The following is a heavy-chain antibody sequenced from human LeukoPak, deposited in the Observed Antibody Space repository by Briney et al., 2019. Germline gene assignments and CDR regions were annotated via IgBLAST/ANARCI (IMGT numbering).Heavy chain of an antibody. Sequence: PGGSLRLSCAASGFTFSSYGMHWVRQAPGKGLEWVAVIWYDGSNKYYADSVKGRFTISRDNSKNTLYLQTNSLRAEDTAIYYCAKDIAQGYTYGSIEQDYWGQGTLVTVSS. J-gene: IGHJ4*02. D-gene: IGHD5-18*01. CDR1: GFTFSSYG. V-gene: IGHV3-33*06. CDR2: IWYDGSNK. CDR3: AKDIAQGYTYGSIEQDY.